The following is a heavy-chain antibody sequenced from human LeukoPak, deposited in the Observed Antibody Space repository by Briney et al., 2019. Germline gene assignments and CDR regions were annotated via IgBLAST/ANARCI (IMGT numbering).Heavy chain of an antibody. CDR3: AREVEYYDSSGYRPHAFDI. V-gene: IGHV4-39*02. CDR2: ISYSGGT. J-gene: IGHJ3*02. CDR1: GGSIISNNHY. Sequence: SETLSLTCTVSGGSIISNNHYWGWTRQPPGKGLEWCGSISYSGGTAYNPSLRRRVTISVDTSKNQFSLKVNSVTAADTAVYYCAREVEYYDSSGYRPHAFDIWGQGTLVTVST. D-gene: IGHD3-22*01.